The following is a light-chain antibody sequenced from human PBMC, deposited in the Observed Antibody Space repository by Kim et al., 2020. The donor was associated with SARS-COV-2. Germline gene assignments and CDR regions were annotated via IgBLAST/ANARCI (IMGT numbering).Light chain of an antibody. CDR2: DAS. V-gene: IGKV3-11*01. CDR1: QSVSIY. Sequence: EIVLTQSPATLSLSPGERATLSCRASQSVSIYLAWYQQKPGQAPRLLIYDASNRATGIPARFSGSGSGTDFTLTISSLEPEDFAVYYCQQRSNWLYSFGQGTKLEI. J-gene: IGKJ2*03. CDR3: QQRSNWLYS.